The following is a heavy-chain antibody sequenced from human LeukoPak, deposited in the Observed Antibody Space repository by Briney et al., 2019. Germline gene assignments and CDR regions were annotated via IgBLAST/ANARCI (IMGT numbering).Heavy chain of an antibody. Sequence: SETLSLTCSVSGGSISSYYWSWIRQPAGKGLEWIGRISTSGSTNYNPSLKSRVTMTVDTSKNQLSLKLSSVTAADTAVYYCARTPYSSGWYGFDYWGQGTLVTVSS. CDR1: GGSISSYY. V-gene: IGHV4-4*07. CDR3: ARTPYSSGWYGFDY. D-gene: IGHD6-19*01. J-gene: IGHJ4*02. CDR2: ISTSGST.